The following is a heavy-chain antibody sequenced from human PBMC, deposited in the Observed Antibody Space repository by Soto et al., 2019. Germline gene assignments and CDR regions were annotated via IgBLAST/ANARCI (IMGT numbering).Heavy chain of an antibody. V-gene: IGHV3-23*01. CDR3: AGGGH. CDR1: GFTFSRNA. CDR2: ISGSGDST. D-gene: IGHD3-16*01. J-gene: IGHJ4*02. Sequence: EVQLLESGGGLVQPGGSLRLSCATSGFTFSRNAMNWVRQPPGKGLEWVSAISGSGDSTYYIESVKGRATISRDNSKNTLYLQMNSLRAEDTAVYYCAGGGHWGQGTLVTVSS.